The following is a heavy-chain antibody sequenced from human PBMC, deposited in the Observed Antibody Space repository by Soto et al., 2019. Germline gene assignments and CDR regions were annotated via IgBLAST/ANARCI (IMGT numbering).Heavy chain of an antibody. CDR2: ISYDGSNK. Sequence: QVQLVESGGGVVQPGRSLRLSCAASGFTFSSYGMHWVRQAPGKGLEWVAVISYDGSNKYYADSVKGRFTISRDNSKNKLYLQMNSLRAEDTAVYYCANDYWGQGTLVTVSS. V-gene: IGHV3-30*18. CDR3: ANDY. CDR1: GFTFSSYG. J-gene: IGHJ4*02.